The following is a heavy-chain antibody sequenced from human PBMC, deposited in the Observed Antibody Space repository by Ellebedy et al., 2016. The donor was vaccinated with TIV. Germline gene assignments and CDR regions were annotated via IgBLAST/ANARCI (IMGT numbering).Heavy chain of an antibody. J-gene: IGHJ4*02. Sequence: MPSETLSLTCTVSGASINSYWNWIRQPPGRGLEYIGYVYYSGKTNYSPSLKDRVTISLDTSKSQFSLKLSSVTAADTAVYYCARQYNYGTSGYYVDYWGQGTLLTVSS. CDR3: ARQYNYGTSGYYVDY. CDR2: VYYSGKT. V-gene: IGHV4-59*08. CDR1: GASINSY. D-gene: IGHD3-22*01.